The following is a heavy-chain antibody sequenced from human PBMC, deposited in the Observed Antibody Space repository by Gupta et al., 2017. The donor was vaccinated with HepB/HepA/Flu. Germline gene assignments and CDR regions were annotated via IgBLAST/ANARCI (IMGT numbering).Heavy chain of an antibody. CDR3: ARRYCSSTSCSDAFDI. J-gene: IGHJ3*02. Sequence: QVQLVQSGAAVKKPGSSVKVPCKASGVTVSSYAIRWVRQAPGQGLEWMGGRIPIFGTANYAQKLQGRVTITADKSTSTAYMELISMRSEDTAVYYCARRYCSSTSCSDAFDIWGQGTMVTVSS. CDR2: RIPIFGTA. V-gene: IGHV1-69*06. D-gene: IGHD2-2*01. CDR1: GVTVSSYA.